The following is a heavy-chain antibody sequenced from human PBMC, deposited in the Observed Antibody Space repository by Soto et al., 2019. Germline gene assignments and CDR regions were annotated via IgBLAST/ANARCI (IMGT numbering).Heavy chain of an antibody. Sequence: GASVKVSCKASGGTFSSYTISWVRQAPGQGLEWMGRIIPILGIANYAQKFQGRVTITADKSTSTAYMELSSLRSEDTAVYYCAREGVVVPAAMPGYYYYYGMDVWGQGTTVTVSS. V-gene: IGHV1-69*04. J-gene: IGHJ6*02. CDR3: AREGVVVPAAMPGYYYYYGMDV. CDR1: GGTFSSYT. CDR2: IIPILGIA. D-gene: IGHD2-2*01.